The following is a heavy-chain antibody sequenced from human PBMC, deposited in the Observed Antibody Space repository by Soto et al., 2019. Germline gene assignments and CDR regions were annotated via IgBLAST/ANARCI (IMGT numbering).Heavy chain of an antibody. D-gene: IGHD3-16*01. Sequence: KTSETLSLTCTVSDDSISSGNKYWSWIRQPPGKGLEWIGYIFSSGTTYYNPSLKSRLTMSLDASQNQFSLKLNSLTDADTAVYFCARVPSPFDYYYAMDVWGQGTTVTVSS. CDR2: IFSSGTT. V-gene: IGHV4-30-4*01. CDR3: ARVPSPFDYYYAMDV. J-gene: IGHJ6*02. CDR1: DDSISSGNKY.